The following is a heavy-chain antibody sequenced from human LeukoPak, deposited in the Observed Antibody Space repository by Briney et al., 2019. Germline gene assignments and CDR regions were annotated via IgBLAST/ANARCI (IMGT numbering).Heavy chain of an antibody. CDR3: ARGRFKSYYYYYGMDV. CDR1: GGTFSSYA. D-gene: IGHD3-10*01. J-gene: IGHJ6*02. CDR2: MNPNSGNT. V-gene: IGHV1-8*02. Sequence: ASVKVSCKASGGTFSSYAISWVRQATGQGLEWMGWMNPNSGNTGYAQKFQGRVTMTRNTSISTAYMELSSLRSEDTAVYYCARGRFKSYYYYYGMDVWGQGTTVTVSS.